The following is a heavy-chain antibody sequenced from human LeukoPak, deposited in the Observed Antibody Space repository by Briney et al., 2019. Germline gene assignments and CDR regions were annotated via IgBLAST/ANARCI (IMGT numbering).Heavy chain of an antibody. CDR1: GGSTSNGGYY. CDR2: IYYTGTT. CDR3: ARGSKGSGYVRYYYYMDV. V-gene: IGHV4-31*03. Sequence: PSETLSLTCTVSGGSTSNGGYYWSWLRQLPGKGLEWIGYIYYTGTTYYNPSLKSRVTISVDTSKNQFSLKLSSVTAADTAVYYCARGSKGSGYVRYYYYMDVWGKGTTVTVSS. D-gene: IGHD5-12*01. J-gene: IGHJ6*03.